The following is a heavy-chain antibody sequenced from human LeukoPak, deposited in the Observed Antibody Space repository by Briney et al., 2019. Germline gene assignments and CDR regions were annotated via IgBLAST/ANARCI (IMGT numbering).Heavy chain of an antibody. V-gene: IGHV3-15*01. CDR2: IKTKTDGGTT. CDR1: GFTFSNAW. J-gene: IGHJ4*02. CDR3: TTDYGSGSYRYFNY. D-gene: IGHD3-10*01. Sequence: GGSLRLSCAASGFTFSNAWMSWVRQAPGKGLEWVGRIKTKTDGGTTDYAAPVKGRFTISRDDSKNTLYLQMNSLKTEDTAVYYCTTDYGSGSYRYFNYWGQGTLVTVSS.